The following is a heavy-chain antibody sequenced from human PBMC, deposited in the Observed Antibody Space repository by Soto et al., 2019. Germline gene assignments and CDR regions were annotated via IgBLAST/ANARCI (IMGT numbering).Heavy chain of an antibody. Sequence: MTSETRSLTCTVSGGSISSYCWSWIRQPPGKGLEWIGYIYYSGSTNYNPSLKSRVTISVDTSKNQFSLKLSSVTAADTAVYYCARRVAAKGYYYYYMDVWGKGTTVTVSS. CDR3: ARRVAAKGYYYYYMDV. D-gene: IGHD2-15*01. J-gene: IGHJ6*03. CDR1: GGSISSYC. V-gene: IGHV4-59*08. CDR2: IYYSGST.